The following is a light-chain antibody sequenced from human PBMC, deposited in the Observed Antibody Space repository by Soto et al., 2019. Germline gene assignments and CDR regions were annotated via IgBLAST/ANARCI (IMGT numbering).Light chain of an antibody. CDR3: QKYSQWPWT. J-gene: IGKJ1*01. CDR1: QSVSSD. Sequence: DIVMTQSPATLSLSPGESAALSCRASQSVSSDLAWFQQQPGQSPRLLIYGASTRATGIPGRLSGSGSGTDLNLTISRLQSEDFAVYYCQKYSQWPWTCGQGTKVDIK. CDR2: GAS. V-gene: IGKV3-15*01.